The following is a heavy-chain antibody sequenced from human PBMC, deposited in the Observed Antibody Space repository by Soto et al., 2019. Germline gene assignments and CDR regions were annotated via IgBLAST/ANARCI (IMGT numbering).Heavy chain of an antibody. CDR3: VRDDARRNSDFGSGHYTTDAFDI. D-gene: IGHD3-3*01. CDR1: GFTFSRYW. Sequence: EVQLVESGGGLVQPGGSLRLSCAASGFTFSRYWMSWVRQAPGKGLEWVANIKQDGSEKYYVESVKGRFTMSRDNTKNSLYLQMNSLRAEDTAVYYCVRDDARRNSDFGSGHYTTDAFDIWSQGRMVTVSS. J-gene: IGHJ3*02. V-gene: IGHV3-7*01. CDR2: IKQDGSEK.